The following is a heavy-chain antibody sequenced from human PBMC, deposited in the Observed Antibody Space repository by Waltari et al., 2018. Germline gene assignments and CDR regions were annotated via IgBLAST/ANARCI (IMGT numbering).Heavy chain of an antibody. CDR1: GFTFDDYA. D-gene: IGHD4-17*01. Sequence: EVQLVESGGGLVQPGRSLRLSCAASGFTFDDYAMHWVRQAPGKGLEWVSGISWNSGSIGYADSVKGRFTISRDNAKNSLYLQMNSLRAEDTALYYCAKDIKADGDYEVYAFDIWGQGTMVTVSS. V-gene: IGHV3-9*01. CDR2: ISWNSGSI. J-gene: IGHJ3*02. CDR3: AKDIKADGDYEVYAFDI.